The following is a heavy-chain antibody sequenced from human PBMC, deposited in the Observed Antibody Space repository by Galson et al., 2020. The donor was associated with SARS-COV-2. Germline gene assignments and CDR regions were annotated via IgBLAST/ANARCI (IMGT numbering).Heavy chain of an antibody. V-gene: IGHV4-4*02. CDR3: TRGDTVTTSGNWFDP. Sequence: SETLSLTCAVSGDSISSHKWWSWVRQSPGKGLEWIGEIHHSGSTNYDPSLKSRVTISLDKSNNQFSLNLRSVTAEDTAVYYCTRGDTVTTSGNWFDPWGQGTLVTVSS. CDR2: IHHSGST. J-gene: IGHJ5*02. CDR1: GDSISSHKW. D-gene: IGHD4-4*01.